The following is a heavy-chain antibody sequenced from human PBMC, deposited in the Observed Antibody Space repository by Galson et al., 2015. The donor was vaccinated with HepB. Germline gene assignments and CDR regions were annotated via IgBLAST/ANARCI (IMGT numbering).Heavy chain of an antibody. CDR3: GRRGDFWSGSTQGGYYYGVDV. J-gene: IGHJ6*02. CDR1: GYSFTNFW. Sequence: QSGAEVKKPGESLRISCKASGYSFTNFWIGWVRQMPGRGLEWMGVIYPGDSDTSYSPSFQGQVTISADKSINTAYLQWSSLKASDTAMYYCGRRGDFWSGSTQGGYYYGVDVWGQGTTVTVSS. D-gene: IGHD3-3*01. CDR2: IYPGDSDT. V-gene: IGHV5-51*01.